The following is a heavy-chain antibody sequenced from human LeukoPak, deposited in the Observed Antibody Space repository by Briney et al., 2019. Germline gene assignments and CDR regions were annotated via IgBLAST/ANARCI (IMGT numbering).Heavy chain of an antibody. V-gene: IGHV1-2*02. CDR2: INGNTGDT. D-gene: IGHD6-13*01. Sequence: ASVKVSCKASGYTFTGHYVHWVRQAPGQGLEWLGWINGNTGDTNYAQRFQGRVTMIRETSISTMYMELSRLRSDDTAVYYCAREYSSSLFDYWGQGTVVTVSS. J-gene: IGHJ4*02. CDR1: GYTFTGHY. CDR3: AREYSSSLFDY.